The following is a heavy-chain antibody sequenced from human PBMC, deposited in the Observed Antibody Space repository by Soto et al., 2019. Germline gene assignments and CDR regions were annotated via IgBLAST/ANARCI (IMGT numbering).Heavy chain of an antibody. Sequence: ASVKVSCKASGYTFTSYGISWVRQAPGQGLEWMGWISAYNGNTNYAQKFQGRVTMTRNTSISTAYMELSSLRSEDTAVYYCAREREGSGFDPWGQGTLVTVS. CDR3: AREREGSGFDP. CDR1: GYTFTSYG. CDR2: ISAYNGNT. J-gene: IGHJ5*02. V-gene: IGHV1-18*01. D-gene: IGHD1-26*01.